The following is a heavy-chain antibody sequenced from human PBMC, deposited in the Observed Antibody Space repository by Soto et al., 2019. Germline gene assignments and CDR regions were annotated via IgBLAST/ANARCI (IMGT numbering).Heavy chain of an antibody. CDR1: GGTFSSHS. D-gene: IGHD2-21*02. CDR2: IITLSGTS. Sequence: VQLMQSGAEVKKPGSSVKVSCKASGGTFSSHSINWVRQDPGQGLEWMGGIITLSGTSNYAQNFQGRVTITADQYTSTAYMELNSLTSDDTAVYYCAREVGDGDFSAALLDWGQGTLVTVSS. CDR3: AREVGDGDFSAALLD. V-gene: IGHV1-69*01. J-gene: IGHJ4*02.